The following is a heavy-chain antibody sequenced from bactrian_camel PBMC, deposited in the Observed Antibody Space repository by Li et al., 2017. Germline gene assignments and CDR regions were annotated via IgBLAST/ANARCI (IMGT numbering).Heavy chain of an antibody. J-gene: IGHJ4*01. CDR2: IHSDGITT. CDR1: GFTFSSYW. D-gene: IGHD1*01. Sequence: QLVESGGGLVQPGGSLRLSCAASGFTFSSYWMYWVRQAPGKGLDWISSIHSDGITTHYSDSVKGRFTISRDNAENTVYLQMSILKTEDTAIYYCVRDPEGWGQGTQVTVS. CDR3: VRDPEG. V-gene: IGHV3S25*01.